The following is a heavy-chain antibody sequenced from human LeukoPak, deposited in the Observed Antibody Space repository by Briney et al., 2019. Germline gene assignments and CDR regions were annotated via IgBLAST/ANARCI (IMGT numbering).Heavy chain of an antibody. J-gene: IGHJ4*02. D-gene: IGHD6-13*01. Sequence: PGGSLRLSCAASGFTFSSYAMSWVRQAPGKGLEWVSGISGSGAYTYYADSVKGRFTISRDNSKNTLHLQMNSLRADDTAVYYCAKATLAAAGGLDCWGQGTLVTVSS. CDR3: AKATLAAAGGLDC. V-gene: IGHV3-23*01. CDR1: GFTFSSYA. CDR2: ISGSGAYT.